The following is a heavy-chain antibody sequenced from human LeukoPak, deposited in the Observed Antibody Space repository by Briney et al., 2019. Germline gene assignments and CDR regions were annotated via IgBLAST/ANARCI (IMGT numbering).Heavy chain of an antibody. J-gene: IGHJ5*02. V-gene: IGHV4-59*01. CDR3: ATRGSGSPFDP. CDR1: GASISGYY. Sequence: SETLSLTCTVSGASISGYYWSWIRQPPGKGLEWIGYIYYSGSTNYNPSLKSRVAISLDRSKNQFSLKLSSVTAADTAVYYCATRGSGSPFDPWGQGTLVTVSS. D-gene: IGHD3-10*01. CDR2: IYYSGST.